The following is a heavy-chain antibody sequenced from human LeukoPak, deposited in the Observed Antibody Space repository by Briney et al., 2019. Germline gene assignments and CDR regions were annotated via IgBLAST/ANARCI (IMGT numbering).Heavy chain of an antibody. Sequence: ASVNVSCKASGYTFTGYYIHWVRQAPGQGLEWMGWINPNSGDTNYAQKFYGRVTMTRDTSITTAYMELSRLRFDDTAIYYCARVAYGDYQDYWGQGTLVTVSS. CDR3: ARVAYGDYQDY. D-gene: IGHD4-17*01. J-gene: IGHJ4*02. CDR1: GYTFTGYY. V-gene: IGHV1-2*02. CDR2: INPNSGDT.